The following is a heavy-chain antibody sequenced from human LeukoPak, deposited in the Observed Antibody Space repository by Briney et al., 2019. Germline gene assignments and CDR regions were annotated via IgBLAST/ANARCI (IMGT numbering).Heavy chain of an antibody. D-gene: IGHD3-16*01. CDR1: GFTFSSYS. CDR2: ISSRSSTI. V-gene: IGHV3-48*01. Sequence: GRSLRLSCAASGFTFSSYSMNWVREAPGKGLEWVSYISSRSSTIYYADSVKGRFTISRDNAKNSLYLQMNSLRAEDTAVYYCARGGGLRLGELLSYWGQGTLVTVSS. CDR3: ARGGGLRLGELLSY. J-gene: IGHJ4*02.